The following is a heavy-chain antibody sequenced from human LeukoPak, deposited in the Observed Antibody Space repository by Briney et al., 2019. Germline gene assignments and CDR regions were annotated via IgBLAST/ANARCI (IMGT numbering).Heavy chain of an antibody. J-gene: IGHJ3*02. CDR3: ARDGGPLGAFDI. CDR1: GFTFSSYN. V-gene: IGHV3-30-3*01. D-gene: IGHD3-16*01. Sequence: GGSLRLSCAASGFTFSSYNMNWVRQAPGKGLEWVAVISYDGSNKYYADSVKGRFTISRDNSKNTLYLQMNSLRAGDTAVYYCARDGGPLGAFDIWGQGTMVTVSS. CDR2: ISYDGSNK.